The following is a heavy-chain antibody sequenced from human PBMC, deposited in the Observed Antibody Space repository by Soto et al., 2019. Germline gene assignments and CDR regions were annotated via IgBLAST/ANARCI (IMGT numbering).Heavy chain of an antibody. Sequence: ASVKVSCKASGYTFTSYAMHWVRQAPGQRLEWMGWINAGNGNTKYSQKFQGRVTITRDTSASTAYMELSSLRSEDTAVYYCARAWNDDGWFDPWGQGTLVTVYS. CDR2: INAGNGNT. D-gene: IGHD1-1*01. CDR1: GYTFTSYA. J-gene: IGHJ5*02. V-gene: IGHV1-3*01. CDR3: ARAWNDDGWFDP.